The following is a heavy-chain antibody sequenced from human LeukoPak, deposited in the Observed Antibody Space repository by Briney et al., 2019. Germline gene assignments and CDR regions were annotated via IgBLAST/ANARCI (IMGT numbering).Heavy chain of an antibody. D-gene: IGHD6-19*01. CDR1: GYTFTSYG. CDR2: ISAYNGNT. Sequence: ASVKVSCKASGYTFTSYGISWVRQAPGQGLEWMGWISAYNGNTNYAQKLQGRVTMTTDTSTSTAYMELRSLRSDDTAVYYCVRDVLLVAGTPVGIDYWGQGTLVTVSS. CDR3: VRDVLLVAGTPVGIDY. V-gene: IGHV1-18*01. J-gene: IGHJ4*02.